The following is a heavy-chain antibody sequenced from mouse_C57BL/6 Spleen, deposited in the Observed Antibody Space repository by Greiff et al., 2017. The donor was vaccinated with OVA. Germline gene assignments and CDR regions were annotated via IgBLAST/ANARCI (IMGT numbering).Heavy chain of an antibody. V-gene: IGHV1-36*01. CDR1: GFTFTDYY. CDR2: VYPCNGGT. Sequence: LVKPGPSVKISCKASGFTFTDYYMPWVKQSHGKSLEWIGLVYPCNGGTSYKQKFKAKATLTLDTSSSTAYMELNSLTSEDSAVYYGARRGYYEGDAMDYWGQGTSVTVSS. CDR3: ARRGYYEGDAMDY. D-gene: IGHD2-3*01. J-gene: IGHJ4*01.